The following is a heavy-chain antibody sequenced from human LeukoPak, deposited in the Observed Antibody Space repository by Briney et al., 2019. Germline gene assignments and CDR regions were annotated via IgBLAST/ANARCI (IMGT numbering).Heavy chain of an antibody. CDR2: IYYSGST. V-gene: IGHV4-39*07. CDR1: GGSISSSSYY. D-gene: IGHD6-13*01. CDR3: ARAYSRRSSSWYNFDY. J-gene: IGHJ4*02. Sequence: SETLSLTCTVSGGSISSSSYYWGWIRQPPGKGLEWIGSIYYSGSTYYNPSLKSRVTISVDTSKNQFSLKLSSVTAADTAVYYCARAYSRRSSSWYNFDYWGQGTLVTVSS.